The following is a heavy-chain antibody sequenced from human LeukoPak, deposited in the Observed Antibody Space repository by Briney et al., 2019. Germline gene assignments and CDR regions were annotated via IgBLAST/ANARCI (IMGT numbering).Heavy chain of an antibody. CDR1: GFTFSSYG. CDR2: IRYDGSNK. Sequence: PGGSLRLSCAASGFTFSSYGMHWVRQAPGKGLEWVACIRYDGSNKYYADSVKGRFTISRDNSKNTLYLQMNSLRAEDTAVYYCAKWVPGLYDSSGYYSPYFDYWGQGTLVTVSS. D-gene: IGHD3-22*01. J-gene: IGHJ4*02. CDR3: AKWVPGLYDSSGYYSPYFDY. V-gene: IGHV3-30*02.